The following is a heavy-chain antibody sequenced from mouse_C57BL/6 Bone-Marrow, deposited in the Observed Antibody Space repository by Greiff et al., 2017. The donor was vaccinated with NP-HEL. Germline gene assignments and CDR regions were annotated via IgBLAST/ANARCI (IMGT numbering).Heavy chain of an antibody. CDR3: ARSGGLLRKDC. J-gene: IGHJ2*01. Sequence: EVQLQQSGPELVKPGASVKISCKASGYTFTDYYMNWVKQSHGKSLEWIGDINPNNGGTSYNQKFKGKATLTVDKSSSTAYMELRSLTSEDSAVYYCARSGGLLRKDCWGQGTTLTVSS. D-gene: IGHD1-1*01. V-gene: IGHV1-26*01. CDR1: GYTFTDYY. CDR2: INPNNGGT.